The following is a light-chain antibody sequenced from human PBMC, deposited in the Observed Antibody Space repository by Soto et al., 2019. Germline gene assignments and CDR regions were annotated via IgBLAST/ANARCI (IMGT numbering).Light chain of an antibody. CDR3: CSYAGSYTWV. CDR1: MRDVGAYNL. J-gene: IGLJ3*02. V-gene: IGLV2-11*01. CDR2: DVS. Sequence: QSVLTQPASVSGSAGQSITISCSGTMRDVGAYNLVSWYQQHPGTAPKLMIYDVSKRPSGVPDRFSGSKSGNTASLTISGLQAEDEADYYCCSYAGSYTWVFGGGTQLTVL.